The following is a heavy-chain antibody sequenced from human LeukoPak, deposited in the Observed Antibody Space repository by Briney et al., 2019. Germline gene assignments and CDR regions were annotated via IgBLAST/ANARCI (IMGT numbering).Heavy chain of an antibody. Sequence: PGGSLRLSCAASGFTFSSYAMSWVRQAPGKGLEWVSAISGSGGSTYYADSVKGRFTISRDNSKNTLYLQMNSLRAEDTAVYYCAKEGQLRNRGYSGYVSAYYFDYWSQGTLVTVSS. V-gene: IGHV3-23*01. D-gene: IGHD5-12*01. CDR3: AKEGQLRNRGYSGYVSAYYFDY. J-gene: IGHJ4*02. CDR2: ISGSGGST. CDR1: GFTFSSYA.